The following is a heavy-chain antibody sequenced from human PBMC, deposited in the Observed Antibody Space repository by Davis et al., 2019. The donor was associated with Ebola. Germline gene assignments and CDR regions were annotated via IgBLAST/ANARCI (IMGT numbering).Heavy chain of an antibody. J-gene: IGHJ6*03. CDR2: ISYDGSNK. D-gene: IGHD1-1*01. Sequence: PGGSLRLSCAASGFTFSSYAMHWVRQAPGKGLEWVAVISYDGSNKYYADSVKGRFTISRDNSKNTLYLQMNSLRAEDTAVYYCARDRAKLRNSYMDVWGKGTTVTVSS. CDR1: GFTFSSYA. V-gene: IGHV3-30-3*01. CDR3: ARDRAKLRNSYMDV.